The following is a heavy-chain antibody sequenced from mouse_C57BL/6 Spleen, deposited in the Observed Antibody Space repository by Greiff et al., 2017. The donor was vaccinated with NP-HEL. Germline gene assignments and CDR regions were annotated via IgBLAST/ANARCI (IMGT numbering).Heavy chain of an antibody. CDR2: IYPGDGDT. CDR3: ASGEGLKYFDV. V-gene: IGHV1-80*01. Sequence: LVESGAELVKPGASVKISCKASGYAFSSYWMNWVKQRPGKGLEWIGQIYPGDGDTNYNGKFKGKATLTADKSSSTAYMQLSSLTSEDSAVYFCASGEGLKYFDVWGTGTTVTVSS. CDR1: GYAFSSYW. J-gene: IGHJ1*03. D-gene: IGHD2-4*01.